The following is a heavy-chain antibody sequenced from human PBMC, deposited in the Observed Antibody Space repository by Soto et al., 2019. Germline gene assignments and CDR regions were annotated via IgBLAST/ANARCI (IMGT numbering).Heavy chain of an antibody. CDR2: TYYRSKWNN. J-gene: IGHJ6*02. D-gene: IGHD1-1*01. CDR3: ARGHAGTMDV. CDR1: GDSVSSNGAA. V-gene: IGHV6-1*01. Sequence: PSQTLSLTCALSGDSVSSNGAAWNLIRQSPSRGLQWLGRTYYRSKWNNDYAVSVKSRITINPDTSKNQFSLQLNSVTPEDTAVYYCARGHAGTMDVWGQGTTVTVSS.